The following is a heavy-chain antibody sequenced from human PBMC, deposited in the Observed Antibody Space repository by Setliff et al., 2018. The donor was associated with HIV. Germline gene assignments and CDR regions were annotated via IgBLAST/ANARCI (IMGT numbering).Heavy chain of an antibody. D-gene: IGHD3-22*01. CDR1: GGSIRSSGYS. CDR3: ARGPYYYNSSGQISAEYFQH. CDR2: ISQSGGT. Sequence: PSETLSLTCAVSGGSIRSSGYSWSWIRQPPGKGLEWIGYISQSGGTYYNPSLKSRVTISVDRSKNQFSLKLSSVTAADTAVYYCARGPYYYNSSGQISAEYFQHWGQGTLVTVSS. J-gene: IGHJ1*01. V-gene: IGHV4-30-2*01.